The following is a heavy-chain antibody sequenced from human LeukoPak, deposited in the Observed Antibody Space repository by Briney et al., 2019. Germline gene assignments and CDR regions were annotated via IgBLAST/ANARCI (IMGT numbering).Heavy chain of an antibody. J-gene: IGHJ6*02. D-gene: IGHD3-10*01. CDR3: ARERVHHGMDV. CDR2: MYRVGNT. CDR1: GFTVSNNY. Sequence: GGSLRLSCAASGFTVSNNYMTWVRQAPGKGLEWVSVMYRVGNTYYADFVKGRFTISRDNSKNTLYLQMNSLRAEDTAVYYCARERVHHGMDVWGQGTTVTVSS. V-gene: IGHV3-66*01.